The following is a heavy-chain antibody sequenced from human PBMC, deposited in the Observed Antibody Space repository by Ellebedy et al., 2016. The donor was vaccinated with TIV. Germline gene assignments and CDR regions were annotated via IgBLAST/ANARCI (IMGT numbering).Heavy chain of an antibody. D-gene: IGHD5-12*01. V-gene: IGHV4-4*02. CDR1: GGSISSSNW. CDR2: IYHSGST. J-gene: IGHJ4*02. CDR3: ARDRGYDTFDY. Sequence: MPSETLSLTCGVSGGSISSSNWWSWFRLPPGKGLKWIGEIYHSGSTNYNPSLKSRVTIPVDKSKNQFSLKLSSVTAADTAVYYCARDRGYDTFDYWGQGILVTVSS.